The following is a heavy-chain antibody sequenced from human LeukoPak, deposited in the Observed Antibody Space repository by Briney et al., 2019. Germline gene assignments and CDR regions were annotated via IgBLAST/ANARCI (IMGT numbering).Heavy chain of an antibody. Sequence: TGGSLRLSCAASGFTFSSNYMTWVRQAPGKGLEWVSVIYSGGSTYYGDSVKGRFTISRDNSKNTLYLQMNSLRAEDTAVYYCARDRRYCSGSSCYSGVDYWGQGTLVTVSS. V-gene: IGHV3-53*01. D-gene: IGHD2-15*01. J-gene: IGHJ4*02. CDR3: ARDRRYCSGSSCYSGVDY. CDR1: GFTFSSNY. CDR2: IYSGGST.